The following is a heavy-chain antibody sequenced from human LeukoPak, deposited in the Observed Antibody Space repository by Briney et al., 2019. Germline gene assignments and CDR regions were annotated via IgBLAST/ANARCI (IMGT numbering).Heavy chain of an antibody. D-gene: IGHD6-6*01. CDR3: ARDVRDAFDI. CDR1: GGSFSSSSYF. CDR2: IDYNGST. J-gene: IGHJ3*02. V-gene: IGHV4-39*07. Sequence: PSETLSLTCTVSGGSFSSSSYFWGWIPQSPGKGLEWIGTIDYNGSTYYNPSLKSRVTISVDTSKNQFSLKLSSVTAADTAVYYCARDVRDAFDIWGQGTMVTVSS.